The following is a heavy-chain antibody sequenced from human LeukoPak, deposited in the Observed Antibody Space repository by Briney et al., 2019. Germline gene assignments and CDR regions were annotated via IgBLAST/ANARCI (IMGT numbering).Heavy chain of an antibody. CDR2: INHSGST. CDR3: AGYYYGTENYHNHPNFDY. CDR1: GGSFSTYY. V-gene: IGHV4-34*01. Sequence: SETLSLTCAVYGGSFSTYYWSWVRQPPGKGLEWIGEINHSGSTTYNPSLESRVTISIDTSKNQFSLKLSSVTAADTAVYYCAGYYYGTENYHNHPNFDYWGQGTLVTVSS. J-gene: IGHJ4*02. D-gene: IGHD3-10*01.